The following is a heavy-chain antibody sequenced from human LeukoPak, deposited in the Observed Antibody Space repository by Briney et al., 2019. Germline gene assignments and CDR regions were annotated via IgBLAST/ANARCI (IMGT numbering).Heavy chain of an antibody. V-gene: IGHV4-4*07. J-gene: IGHJ3*02. Sequence: SETLSLTCTVSGGSISSYYWSWIRQPAGKGLEWIGRIYTSGSTNYNPPLKSRVTMSVDTSKNQFSLKLSSVTAADTAVYYCARDGHRVPIFSGDAFDIWGQGTMVTVSS. CDR2: IYTSGST. D-gene: IGHD3-9*01. CDR3: ARDGHRVPIFSGDAFDI. CDR1: GGSISSYY.